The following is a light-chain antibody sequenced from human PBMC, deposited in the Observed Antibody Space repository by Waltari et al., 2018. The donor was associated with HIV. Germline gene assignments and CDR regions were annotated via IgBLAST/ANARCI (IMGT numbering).Light chain of an antibody. CDR3: QLWETGSDHPV. CDR1: NIGTES. V-gene: IGLV3-21*01. Sequence: SYVLTQAPSVSVAPGKTASITCGGDNIGTESVHWYQQKPGQAPVLVIYYDNDRPSGSPERFSGSNSGNTATLTISGVEPGDEADYFCQLWETGSDHPVFGGGTKLTVL. J-gene: IGLJ2*01. CDR2: YDN.